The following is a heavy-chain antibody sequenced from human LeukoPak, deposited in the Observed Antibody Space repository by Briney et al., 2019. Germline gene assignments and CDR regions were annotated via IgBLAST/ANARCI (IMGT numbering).Heavy chain of an antibody. CDR3: AREEDIVVVPAAIYAFDI. V-gene: IGHV4-34*01. CDR2: INHSGST. J-gene: IGHJ3*02. D-gene: IGHD2-2*01. CDR1: GGSFSGYY. Sequence: SETLSLTCAVYGGSFSGYYWSWIRQPPGKGLEWIGEINHSGSTNYNPSLKSRVTISVDTSKNQFSLKLSSVTAADTAVYYCAREEDIVVVPAAIYAFDIWGQGTMVTVSS.